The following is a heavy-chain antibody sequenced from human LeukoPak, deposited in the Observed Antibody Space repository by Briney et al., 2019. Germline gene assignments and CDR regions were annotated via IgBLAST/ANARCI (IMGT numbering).Heavy chain of an antibody. J-gene: IGHJ4*02. CDR3: AREWRYYDSSGYYDY. Sequence: PGESLTLSCAASGFTLSNYWVHWVRQAPGEGLVWVSRINEPGTWPTYEDSVRGRFTISRDNAKNSLYLQMNSLRAEDTAVYYCAREWRYYDSSGYYDYWGQGTLVTVSS. CDR1: GFTLSNYW. D-gene: IGHD3-22*01. CDR2: INEPGTWP. V-gene: IGHV3-74*03.